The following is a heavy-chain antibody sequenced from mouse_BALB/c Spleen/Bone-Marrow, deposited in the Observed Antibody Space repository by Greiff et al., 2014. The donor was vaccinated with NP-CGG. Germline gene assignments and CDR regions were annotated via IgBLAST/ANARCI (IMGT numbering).Heavy chain of an antibody. CDR1: GFNIKDTF. V-gene: IGHV14-3*02. Sequence: EVNVVESGAELAKPGASVKLSCTASGFNIKDTFMHWMKQRPEQGLEWNGRIDPANGITKYDPKFQGKATITTDTSSNTAYLQLSSLTSEDTAVYYCASSGNYEGGAMDYWGQGTSVTVSS. CDR3: ASSGNYEGGAMDY. CDR2: IDPANGIT. J-gene: IGHJ4*01. D-gene: IGHD2-1*01.